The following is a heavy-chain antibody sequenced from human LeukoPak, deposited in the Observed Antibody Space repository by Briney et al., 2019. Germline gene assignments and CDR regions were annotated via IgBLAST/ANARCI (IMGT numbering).Heavy chain of an antibody. CDR3: AREGGEERYCSGGSCYYGMDV. CDR2: IYHSGST. Sequence: SETLSLTCAVSGGSLSRGGYSWSWIRQPPGKGLEWIGYIYHSGSTYYNPSLKSRVTISADRSKNQFSLKLSSVTAADTAVYYCAREGGEERYCSGGSCYYGMDVWGQGATVTVSS. V-gene: IGHV4-30-2*01. CDR1: GGSLSRGGYS. D-gene: IGHD2-15*01. J-gene: IGHJ6*02.